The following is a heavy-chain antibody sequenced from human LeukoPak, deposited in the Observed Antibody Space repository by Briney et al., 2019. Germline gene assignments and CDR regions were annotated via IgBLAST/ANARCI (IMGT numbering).Heavy chain of an antibody. CDR3: ARDHYYDSSGYTRSADY. D-gene: IGHD3-22*01. Sequence: ASVKVSCKASGYTFTSYGISWVRQAPGQGLEWMGWISAYNGNTNYAQKLQGRVTMTTDTSTSTAYMALRSLRSDDTAVYYCARDHYYDSSGYTRSADYWGQGTLVTVSS. CDR2: ISAYNGNT. V-gene: IGHV1-18*01. CDR1: GYTFTSYG. J-gene: IGHJ4*02.